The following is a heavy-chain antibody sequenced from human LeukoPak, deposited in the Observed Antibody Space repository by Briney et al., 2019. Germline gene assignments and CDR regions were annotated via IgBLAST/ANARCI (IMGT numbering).Heavy chain of an antibody. D-gene: IGHD5-18*01. CDR3: AAVDVDTAFP. V-gene: IGHV3-7*03. J-gene: IGHJ5*02. Sequence: GGSLRLSCAASGFTFSSYWMSWVRQAPGKGLEWVANINQDGNDKYYVDSVKGRFTISRDNAKNSLYLQMNSLRAEDTAVYYCAAVDVDTAFPWGQGTLVTVSS. CDR1: GFTFSSYW. CDR2: INQDGNDK.